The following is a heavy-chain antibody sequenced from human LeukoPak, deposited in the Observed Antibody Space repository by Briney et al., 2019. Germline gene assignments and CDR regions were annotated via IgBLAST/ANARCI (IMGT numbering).Heavy chain of an antibody. D-gene: IGHD6-13*01. CDR2: ISGSGLSP. V-gene: IGHV3-23*01. CDR1: GFTFSSYA. Sequence: GGSLRLPCAASGFTFSSYAMHWVRRAPGKGLEWVSAISGSGLSPYYAGAVKGRFTIPRDNSKNTLYLQMNSLRAEDTAVYYCAKGSQSSSWNFDYWGQGTLVTVSS. J-gene: IGHJ4*02. CDR3: AKGSQSSSWNFDY.